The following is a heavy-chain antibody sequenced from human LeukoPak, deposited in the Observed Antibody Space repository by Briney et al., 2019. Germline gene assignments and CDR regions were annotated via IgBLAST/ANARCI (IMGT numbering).Heavy chain of an antibody. CDR1: GFTFSSYS. Sequence: GGSLRLSCEASGFTFSSYSMNWVRQAPGKGLEWVSSISTSISYINYADSVKGRFTISRDNSKNTLYLQMNSLRTEDTAVYHCAKDLYGSGWYNYFDPRGQGALVTVSS. CDR3: AKDLYGSGWYNYFDP. V-gene: IGHV3-21*01. CDR2: ISTSISYI. D-gene: IGHD6-19*01. J-gene: IGHJ5*02.